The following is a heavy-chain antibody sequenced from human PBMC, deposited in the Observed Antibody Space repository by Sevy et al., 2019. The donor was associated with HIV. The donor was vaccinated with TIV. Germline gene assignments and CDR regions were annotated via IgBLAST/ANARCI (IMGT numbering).Heavy chain of an antibody. Sequence: GRSLRLSCTASEFIFSNYAMSWVRQAPGKGLEWVSVISGSGDTIYYADSVKGRFTISRDNSKNTLYLQMNSLRAEDTALYYCAKEGPVNTGLLFDYFQHWGQGTLVTVSS. CDR3: AKEGPVNTGLLFDYFQH. J-gene: IGHJ1*01. CDR2: ISGSGDTI. V-gene: IGHV3-23*01. CDR1: EFIFSNYA. D-gene: IGHD4-17*01.